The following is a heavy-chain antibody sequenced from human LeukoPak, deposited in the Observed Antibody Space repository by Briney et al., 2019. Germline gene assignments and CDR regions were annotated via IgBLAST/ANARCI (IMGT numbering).Heavy chain of an antibody. J-gene: IGHJ4*02. CDR3: ARRGASSGVPLPFDY. CDR2: IIPILGIA. D-gene: IGHD6-19*01. Sequence: GASVKVSCKASGGTFSSYAISWVRQAPGQGLEWMGRIIPILGIANYAQKFQGRVTITADKSTSTAYMELSSLRSEDTAVYYCARRGASSGVPLPFDYWGQGTLVTVSS. V-gene: IGHV1-69*04. CDR1: GGTFSSYA.